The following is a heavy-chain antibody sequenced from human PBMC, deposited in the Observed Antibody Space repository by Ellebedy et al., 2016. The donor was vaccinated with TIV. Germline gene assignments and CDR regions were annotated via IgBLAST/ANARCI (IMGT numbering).Heavy chain of an antibody. CDR2: ISGSGGST. J-gene: IGHJ4*02. D-gene: IGHD2-8*01. CDR1: GFTFSSYA. CDR3: AKDSRSYPHKTNYYFDY. Sequence: GESLKISXAASGFTFSSYAMSWVRQAPGKGLEWVSAISGSGGSTYYADSVKGRFTISRDNSKNTLYLQMNSLRAEDTAVYYCAKDSRSYPHKTNYYFDYWGQGTLVTVSS. V-gene: IGHV3-23*01.